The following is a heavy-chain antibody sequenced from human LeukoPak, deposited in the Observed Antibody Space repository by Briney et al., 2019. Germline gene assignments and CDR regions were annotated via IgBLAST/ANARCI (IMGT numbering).Heavy chain of an antibody. Sequence: PGGSLRLSCVTSGFTFSSYSMNWVRQAPGKGLEWVSSISSSSSYIYYADSVKGRFTISRDNAKNSLYLQMNSLRAEDTAVYYCAREAPWLAPGYWGQGTLVTVSS. V-gene: IGHV3-21*01. CDR3: AREAPWLAPGY. J-gene: IGHJ4*02. CDR1: GFTFSSYS. CDR2: ISSSSSYI. D-gene: IGHD6-19*01.